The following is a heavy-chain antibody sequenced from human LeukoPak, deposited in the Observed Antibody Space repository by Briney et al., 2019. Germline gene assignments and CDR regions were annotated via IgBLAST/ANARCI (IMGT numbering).Heavy chain of an antibody. CDR2: IYYSGST. J-gene: IGHJ3*02. V-gene: IGHV4-61*08. CDR3: ARRIVVPAAINAFDI. D-gene: IGHD2-2*02. Sequence: SETLSLTCTVSGGSISSGGYYWSWIRQPPGKGLEWIGYIYYSGSTNYNPSLKSRVTISVDTSKNQFSLKLSSVTAADTAVYYCARRIVVPAAINAFDIWGQGTMVTVSS. CDR1: GGSISSGGYY.